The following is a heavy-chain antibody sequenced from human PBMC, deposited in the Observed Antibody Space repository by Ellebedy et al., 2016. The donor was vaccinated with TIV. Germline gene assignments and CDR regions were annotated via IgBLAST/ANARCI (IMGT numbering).Heavy chain of an antibody. CDR2: ISFYNGNT. CDR3: ARDESSGYYYFDY. D-gene: IGHD3-22*01. CDR1: GYTFSSHD. V-gene: IGHV1-18*01. Sequence: AASVKVSCKASGYTFSSHDIIWVRQAPGQGLEWMGWISFYNGNTNYAQKLQGRVTMTTDTSTSTAYMELRSLRSDDTAVYYCARDESSGYYYFDYWGQGTLVTVSS. J-gene: IGHJ4*02.